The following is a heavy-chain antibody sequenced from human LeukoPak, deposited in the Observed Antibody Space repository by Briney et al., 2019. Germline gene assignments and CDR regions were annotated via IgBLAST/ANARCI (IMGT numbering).Heavy chain of an antibody. J-gene: IGHJ4*02. D-gene: IGHD6-19*01. Sequence: SETLSLTCAVYGGSFSGYYWSWIRQPPGKGLEWIGEINHSGSTNYNPSLKSRVTISVGTSKNQFSLKLSSVTAADTAVYYCARGNLVGPVAGTKEYYFDYWGQGTLVTVSS. CDR1: GGSFSGYY. V-gene: IGHV4-34*01. CDR2: INHSGST. CDR3: ARGNLVGPVAGTKEYYFDY.